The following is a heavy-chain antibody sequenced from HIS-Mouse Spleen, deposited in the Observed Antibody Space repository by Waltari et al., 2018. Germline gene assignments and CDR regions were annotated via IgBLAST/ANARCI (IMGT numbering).Heavy chain of an antibody. J-gene: IGHJ4*02. CDR2: ISSSGSTI. CDR3: ARDSVIQGPFYSYGYYFDY. D-gene: IGHD5-18*01. CDR1: GFTFSDYY. Sequence: QVQLVESGGGLVKPGGSLRLSCAASGFTFSDYYMSWIRQAPGKGLGGVSYISSSGSTIYYADSVKGRFTISRDNAKNSLYLQMNSLRAEDTAVYYCARDSVIQGPFYSYGYYFDYWGQGTLVTVSS. V-gene: IGHV3-11*01.